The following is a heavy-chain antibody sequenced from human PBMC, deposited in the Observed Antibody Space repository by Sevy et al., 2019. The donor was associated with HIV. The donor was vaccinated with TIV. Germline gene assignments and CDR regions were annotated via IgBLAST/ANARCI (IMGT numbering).Heavy chain of an antibody. J-gene: IGHJ4*02. CDR1: GFNIESYW. Sequence: GGSLRLSCAASGFNIESYWMNWVRQAPGKPLEWVANIKEDDTVKYYVDSVQGRFTIFRDNGRNLVYLVINNLRVEDTALYYCVRAIQSEGSFWGQGTLVTVSS. CDR3: VRAIQSEGSF. V-gene: IGHV3-7*04. D-gene: IGHD2-2*02. CDR2: IKEDDTVK.